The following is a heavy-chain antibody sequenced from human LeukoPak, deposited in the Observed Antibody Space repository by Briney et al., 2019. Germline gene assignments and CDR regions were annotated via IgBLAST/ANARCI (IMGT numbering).Heavy chain of an antibody. J-gene: IGHJ4*02. D-gene: IGHD2-15*01. CDR3: ARDAHCSGGSCYSALDY. V-gene: IGHV3-53*01. Sequence: GGSLRLSCAASGFTVSSNYMSWVRQAPGKGLEWVSVIYSGGSTYYADSVKGRFTISRDNSKNTLYLQMNSLRAEDTAVYYCARDAHCSGGSCYSALDYWGQGTLVTVSS. CDR2: IYSGGST. CDR1: GFTVSSNY.